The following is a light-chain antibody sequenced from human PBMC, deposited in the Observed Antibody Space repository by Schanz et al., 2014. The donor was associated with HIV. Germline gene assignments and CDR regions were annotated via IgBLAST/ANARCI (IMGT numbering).Light chain of an antibody. Sequence: QSALTQPASVSGSPGQSITISCTGTSSDIGGYNFLSWYQQHPGKAPQLMIYAVSNRPSGVSHRFSGSKSGNTASLTISGLQAEDEDEYFCSSYTTSNTHVFGSGTKLTVL. CDR1: SSDIGGYNF. V-gene: IGLV2-14*03. J-gene: IGLJ1*01. CDR2: AVS. CDR3: SSYTTSNTHV.